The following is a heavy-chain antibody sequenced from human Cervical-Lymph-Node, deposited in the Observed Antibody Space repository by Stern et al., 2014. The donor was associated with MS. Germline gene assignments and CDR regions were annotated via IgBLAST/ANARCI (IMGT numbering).Heavy chain of an antibody. CDR1: GNTFNGYY. CDR2: INPNSGST. Sequence: QVQLVQSGAEVKKPGASVKVSCKASGNTFNGYYIHWVRQATGQGLEWMGRINPNSGSTNYSQKFQGRVTMTRDTSISTAYMELSRLRSDDTAVYYCARSLMTTVTTRFAFDIWGQGTMVTVSS. CDR3: ARSLMTTVTTRFAFDI. V-gene: IGHV1-2*06. D-gene: IGHD4-17*01. J-gene: IGHJ3*02.